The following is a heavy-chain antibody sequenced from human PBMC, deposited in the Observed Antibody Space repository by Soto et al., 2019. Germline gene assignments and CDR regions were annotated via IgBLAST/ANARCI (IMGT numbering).Heavy chain of an antibody. V-gene: IGHV3-23*01. D-gene: IGHD3-16*01. CDR2: IDTSGGVT. CDR1: GFTFSSFF. Sequence: PGGSLRLSCTASGFTFSSFFMNWVRQAPGKGPEWVSGIDTSGGVTKYADSVKGRFTISRDNSKNTLYLQMNSLRAEDTALYYCTRPSDDRDDYDWYFDLWGRGTLVTVSS. J-gene: IGHJ2*01. CDR3: TRPSDDRDDYDWYFDL.